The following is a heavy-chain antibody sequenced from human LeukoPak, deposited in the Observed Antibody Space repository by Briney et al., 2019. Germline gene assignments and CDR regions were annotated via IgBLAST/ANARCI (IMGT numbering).Heavy chain of an antibody. CDR2: IYYSGST. V-gene: IGHV4-31*03. CDR1: GGSISSGGYY. CDR3: ASESTYRYNY. J-gene: IGHJ4*02. Sequence: SETLSLTCTVSGGSISSGGYYWSWIRQPPGKGLEWIGYIYYSGSTYYNPSLKSRVTISVDTSKNQFSLKLSSVTAADTAVYYCASESTYRYNYWGQGTLVTVSS. D-gene: IGHD5-18*01.